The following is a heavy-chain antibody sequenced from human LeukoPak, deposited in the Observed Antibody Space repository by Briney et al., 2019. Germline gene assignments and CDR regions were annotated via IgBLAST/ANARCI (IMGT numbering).Heavy chain of an antibody. CDR1: GFTFSNHA. Sequence: GGSLRVSCAASGFTFSNHAMTWVRPAPGKGLEWVSAIGGSGGDTYYADSVKGRSTISRDNSKNTLNLQMNSLRAEDSAVYYCAREEAVRRFGHDYWGQGTLVTVSS. D-gene: IGHD6-6*01. J-gene: IGHJ4*02. CDR3: AREEAVRRFGHDY. CDR2: IGGSGGDT. V-gene: IGHV3-23*01.